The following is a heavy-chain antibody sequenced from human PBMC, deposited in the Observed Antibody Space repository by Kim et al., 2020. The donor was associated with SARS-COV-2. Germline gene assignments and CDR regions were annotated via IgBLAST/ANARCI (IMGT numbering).Heavy chain of an antibody. Sequence: KGRFTTSREHAKNSLYLQMNSLRAEDTAVYYCASPSVYYYDSSGYSHADYWGQGTLVTVSS. CDR3: ASPSVYYYDSSGYSHADY. J-gene: IGHJ4*02. V-gene: IGHV3-11*06. D-gene: IGHD3-22*01.